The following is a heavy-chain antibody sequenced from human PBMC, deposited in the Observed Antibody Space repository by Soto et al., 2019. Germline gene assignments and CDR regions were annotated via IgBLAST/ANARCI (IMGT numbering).Heavy chain of an antibody. J-gene: IGHJ4*02. CDR2: IYYSGST. CDR1: GGSISSGGYY. V-gene: IGHV4-31*02. Sequence: SETLSLTCTVSGGSISSGGYYWSWIRQHPGKGLEWIGYIYYSGSTYYNPSLKSRVTISVDTSKNQFSLKLGSVTAADTAVYYCARTRIIQLWPDFDYWGQGTLVTVSS. CDR3: ARTRIIQLWPDFDY. D-gene: IGHD5-18*01.